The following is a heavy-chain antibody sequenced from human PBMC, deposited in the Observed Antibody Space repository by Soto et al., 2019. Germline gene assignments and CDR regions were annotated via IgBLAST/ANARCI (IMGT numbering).Heavy chain of an antibody. CDR2: INAGNGNT. J-gene: IGHJ5*02. D-gene: IGHD3-10*01. CDR3: ASPSYGSGNFS. Sequence: QVQLVQSGAEVKKPGASVKVSCKASGYTFSNYLLHWVRQAPGQRLEWMGWINAGNGNTKYSQKFQGRVTLTRDTSASTAYMELSGLRSEDTAGYYCASPSYGSGNFSWGQGTLVTVSS. V-gene: IGHV1-3*01. CDR1: GYTFSNYL.